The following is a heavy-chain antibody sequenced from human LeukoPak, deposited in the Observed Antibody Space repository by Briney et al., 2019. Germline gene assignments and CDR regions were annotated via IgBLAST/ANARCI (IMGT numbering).Heavy chain of an antibody. V-gene: IGHV3-74*01. Sequence: GGSLRLSCAASGFTFSSYCMHWVRHVPGKGVVWVSHINRDGSGTNYADSVKGGSTISRDNAKNTLYLQMNSLRAEDTAVYYCARDVGGNDDYWGQGTLVTVSS. CDR2: INRDGSGT. CDR1: GFTFSSYC. D-gene: IGHD4-23*01. J-gene: IGHJ4*02. CDR3: ARDVGGNDDY.